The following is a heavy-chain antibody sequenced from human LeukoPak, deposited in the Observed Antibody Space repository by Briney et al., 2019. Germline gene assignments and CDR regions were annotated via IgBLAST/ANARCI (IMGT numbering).Heavy chain of an antibody. CDR1: GYTFTSYG. D-gene: IGHD4-17*01. Sequence: GASVKVSCKASGYTFTSYGISWVRQAPGQGLEWMGIINPSGGSTSYAQKFQGRVTMTRDTSTSTVYMELSSLRSEDTAVYYCAKGGYGDYGAYFDYWGQGTLVTVSS. J-gene: IGHJ4*02. CDR3: AKGGYGDYGAYFDY. CDR2: INPSGGST. V-gene: IGHV1-46*01.